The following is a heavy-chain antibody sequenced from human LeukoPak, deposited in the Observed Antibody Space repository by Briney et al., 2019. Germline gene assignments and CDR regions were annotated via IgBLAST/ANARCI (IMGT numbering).Heavy chain of an antibody. J-gene: IGHJ4*02. D-gene: IGHD2-21*01. Sequence: PSETLSLTCTVSGGSISSSSYYWGWIRQPPGKGLEWIGSIYYSGSTYYNPSLKSRVTISVDTSKNQFSLKLFSVTAADTAVYYCASLLNGVFDYWGQGTLVTVSS. V-gene: IGHV4-39*07. CDR1: GGSISSSSYY. CDR2: IYYSGST. CDR3: ASLLNGVFDY.